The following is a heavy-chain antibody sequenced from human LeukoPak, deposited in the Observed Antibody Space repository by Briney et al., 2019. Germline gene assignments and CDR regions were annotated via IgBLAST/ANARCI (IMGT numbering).Heavy chain of an antibody. CDR1: GFTFSNYW. CDR3: ATYSSSNGREFQY. CDR2: IQQHGSET. J-gene: IGHJ1*01. V-gene: IGHV3-7*01. Sequence: GGSLRLSCAGSGFTFSNYWMSWVRQAPGKGLEWVANIQQHGSETYYGDSVKGRFTISRDNAKNSLYLQMNSLRAEDTAVYYCATYSSSNGREFQYWGQGTMVTVSS. D-gene: IGHD2-2*01.